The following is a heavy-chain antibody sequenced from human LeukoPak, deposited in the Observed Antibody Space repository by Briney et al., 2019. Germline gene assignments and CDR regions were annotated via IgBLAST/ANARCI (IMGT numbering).Heavy chain of an antibody. CDR3: ARVGDSYTGGRFDY. D-gene: IGHD2-8*02. V-gene: IGHV4-38-2*02. J-gene: IGHJ4*02. Sequence: SETLSLTCTVSDYSIISDYYWAWVRQPPGKGLEWIATIYHSGTIFYNPSLMSRVTISVDTSKNQFFLKVTSVTAADTAVFYCARVGDSYTGGRFDYWGPGTLVSVSS. CDR2: IYHSGTI. CDR1: DYSIISDYY.